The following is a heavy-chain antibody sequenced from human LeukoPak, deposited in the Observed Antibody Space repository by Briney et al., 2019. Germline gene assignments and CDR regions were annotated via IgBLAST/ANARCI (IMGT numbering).Heavy chain of an antibody. CDR3: AKDLSSAITSALVLDV. J-gene: IGHJ6*02. CDR2: ITWNRDNI. V-gene: IGHV3-9*01. CDR1: GFTFDDYA. D-gene: IGHD3-22*01. Sequence: GGSLRLSCAASGFTFDDYAMHWVRQAPGKGLEWVSGITWNRDNIGYGDSVKGRFTISRDNVKNVPYLQMTSLRPEDTALYYCAKDLSSAITSALVLDVWGQGTTVIVSS.